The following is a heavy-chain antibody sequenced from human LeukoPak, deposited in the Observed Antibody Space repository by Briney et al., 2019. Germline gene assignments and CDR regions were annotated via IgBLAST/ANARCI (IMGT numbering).Heavy chain of an antibody. Sequence: ASVKVSCKASGYTFTSYDINWVRQATGQGLEWMGWINPNSGGTNYAQNFQGRVTMTRDTSISTAYMELSRLRSDDTAVYYCASSHHSFSGSSGYWGQGTLVAVSS. J-gene: IGHJ4*02. CDR3: ASSHHSFSGSSGY. D-gene: IGHD6-6*01. CDR2: INPNSGGT. CDR1: GYTFTSYD. V-gene: IGHV1-2*02.